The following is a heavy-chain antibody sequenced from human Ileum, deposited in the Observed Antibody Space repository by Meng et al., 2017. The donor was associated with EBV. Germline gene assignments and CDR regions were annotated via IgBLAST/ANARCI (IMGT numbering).Heavy chain of an antibody. D-gene: IGHD3-16*01. CDR2: TYRRSRWYY. V-gene: IGHV6-1*01. Sequence: LKYAGRGLVQPSQTLSLSCVISGDSGSSDKTAWNWIRQSPSRGLEWLGRTYRRSRWYYDYALSVKSRINISPDTSKNQVSLQLNSVTDEDTGIDYCETSRIAKFGRWGQGTLVTVSS. CDR3: ETSRIAKFGR. CDR1: GDSGSSDKTA. J-gene: IGHJ4*02.